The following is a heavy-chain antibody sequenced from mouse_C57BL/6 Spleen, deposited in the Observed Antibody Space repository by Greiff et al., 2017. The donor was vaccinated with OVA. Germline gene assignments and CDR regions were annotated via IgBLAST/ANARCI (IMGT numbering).Heavy chain of an antibody. CDR2: ISNKADGYTT. V-gene: IGHV7-3*01. CDR3: ARYDDYCAWFAY. J-gene: IGHJ3*01. CDR1: GFTFTDYY. Sequence: VQLQQSGGGLVQPGGSLSLSCAASGFTFTDYYMSWVRQPSGKALEWMGFISNKADGYTTKYSASVKGRFTISRDNSQTILYLQMNALRAEDSATYYCARYDDYCAWFAYWGQGTLVTVSA. D-gene: IGHD2-4*01.